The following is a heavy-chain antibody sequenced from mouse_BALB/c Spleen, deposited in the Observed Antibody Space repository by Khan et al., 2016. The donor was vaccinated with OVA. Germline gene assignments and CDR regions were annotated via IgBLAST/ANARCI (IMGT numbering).Heavy chain of an antibody. Sequence: QVQLKESGPELVKPGVSVKLSCKGSGYTFTDYYMHWVKQSHAKSLEWIGVISTYNGNTNYNQKFKGKATMTVDKSSSTAYMELDRVTSEDSAIYFYGRLTDYWGQGTIVTVSS. V-gene: IGHV1S137*01. CDR2: ISTYNGNT. D-gene: IGHD4-1*01. J-gene: IGHJ2*01. CDR3: GRLTDY. CDR1: GYTFTDYY.